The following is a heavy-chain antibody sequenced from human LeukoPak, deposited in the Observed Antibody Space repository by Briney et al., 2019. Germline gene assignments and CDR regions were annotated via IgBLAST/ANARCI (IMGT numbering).Heavy chain of an antibody. V-gene: IGHV4-34*01. J-gene: IGHJ4*02. CDR3: ATGVTKPDPDVVVPAVLRVAQAFDS. CDR2: INHSGSA. D-gene: IGHD2-2*01. CDR1: GGSFSDYS. Sequence: SETLSLTCAVYGGSFSDYSWNWIRQSPGKGLEWIGEINHSGSAIYNPSLKGRVTISADTSRNQFSLRLTSVSAADTGIYYCATGVTKPDPDVVVPAVLRVAQAFDSWGQGSLATVSS.